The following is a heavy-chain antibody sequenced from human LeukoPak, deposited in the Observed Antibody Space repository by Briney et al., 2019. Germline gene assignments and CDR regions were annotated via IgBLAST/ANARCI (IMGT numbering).Heavy chain of an antibody. V-gene: IGHV4-34*01. CDR3: ARGYHDPYYFDSSGHYVD. CDR1: GGSFSGYY. J-gene: IGHJ4*02. Sequence: SETLSLTCAVYGGSFSGYYWSWIRQPPGKGLEWIGEINHSGSTNYNPSLKSRVTISVDTSKNQFSLKLSSVTAADTAVYYCARGYHDPYYFDSSGHYVDWGQGTLVTVSS. D-gene: IGHD3-22*01. CDR2: INHSGST.